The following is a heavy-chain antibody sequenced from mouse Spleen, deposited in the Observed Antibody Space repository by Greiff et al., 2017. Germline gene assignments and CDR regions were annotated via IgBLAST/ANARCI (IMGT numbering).Heavy chain of an antibody. CDR3: ARQGMMDY. CDR2: ISSGGSYT. CDR1: GFTFSSYA. Sequence: EVMLVESGGGLVKPGGSLKLSCAASGFTFSSYAMSWVRQTPEKRLEWVATISSGGSYTYYPDSVKGRFTISRDNAKNTLYLQMSSLRSEDTAMYYCARQGMMDYWGQGTSVTVSS. J-gene: IGHJ4*01. V-gene: IGHV5-9-1*01.